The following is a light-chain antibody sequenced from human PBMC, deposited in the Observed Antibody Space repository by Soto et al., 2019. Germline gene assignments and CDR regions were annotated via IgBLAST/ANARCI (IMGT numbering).Light chain of an antibody. V-gene: IGLV1-51*01. J-gene: IGLJ1*01. CDR1: GSNIGNNY. CDR3: GTWDSSLSAYV. Sequence: QSVLTQPPSVSAAPGQKVTISCSGSGSNIGNNYVSWYQQLPGTAPKLLIYDNNNRPSGIPDRFSGSKSGTSATLGITGLQTGDEADYYCGTWDSSLSAYVFGTGTKVIVL. CDR2: DNN.